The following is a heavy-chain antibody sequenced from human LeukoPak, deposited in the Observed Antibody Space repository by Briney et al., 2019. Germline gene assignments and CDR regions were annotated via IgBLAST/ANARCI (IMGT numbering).Heavy chain of an antibody. CDR3: ARVLFGYYGVDV. CDR1: GFTFSTYS. Sequence: GGSLRLSCAASGFTFSTYSMNWVRQAPGKGLECVSSISGSIDYIFYADSLKGRFTMSRDNAKNSLYLQMNSLRAEDTAVYYCARVLFGYYGVDVWGQGTTVTVSS. D-gene: IGHD3-3*01. V-gene: IGHV3-21*01. CDR2: ISGSIDYI. J-gene: IGHJ6*02.